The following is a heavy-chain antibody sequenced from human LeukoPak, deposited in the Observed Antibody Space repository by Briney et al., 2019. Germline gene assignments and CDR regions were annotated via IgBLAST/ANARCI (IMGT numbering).Heavy chain of an antibody. D-gene: IGHD3-22*01. CDR3: ATYMIDYYDSSGSYYFDY. Sequence: GGSLRLSCAASGFTISSYEMNWVRQAPGKGLEWVSYISSSGSTIYYADSVKGRFTISRDNAKNSLYLQMNSLRAEDTAVYYCATYMIDYYDSSGSYYFDYWGQGTLVTVSS. J-gene: IGHJ4*02. V-gene: IGHV3-48*03. CDR2: ISSSGSTI. CDR1: GFTISSYE.